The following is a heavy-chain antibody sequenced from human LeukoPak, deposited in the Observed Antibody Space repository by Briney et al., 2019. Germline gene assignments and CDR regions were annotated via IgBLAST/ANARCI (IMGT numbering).Heavy chain of an antibody. Sequence: GGSLRLSCAASGFTFSTYNMNWVRQAPGKGLEWVSYISSRSSSIYYTDSVKGRFTISRDNAKNSLYLQMNSLRAEDTAVYYCARDGTVGTAARPDYWGQGTLVTVSS. V-gene: IGHV3-48*01. D-gene: IGHD6-6*01. CDR1: GFTFSTYN. J-gene: IGHJ4*02. CDR3: ARDGTVGTAARPDY. CDR2: ISSRSSSI.